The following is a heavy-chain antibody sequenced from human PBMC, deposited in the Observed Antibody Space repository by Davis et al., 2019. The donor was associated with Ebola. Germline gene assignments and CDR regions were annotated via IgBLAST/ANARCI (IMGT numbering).Heavy chain of an antibody. V-gene: IGHV4-39*07. J-gene: IGHJ2*01. CDR1: GGSISSGTYY. CDR3: ARLSGLFSSSSGALYFDL. D-gene: IGHD6-6*01. Sequence: SETLSLTCSVSGGSISSGTYYWGWVRQPPGKGLEWIGSIYYNGRTYYSSSLEGRVTILIDTSKSQFSLKLRSVTAADTAVYFCARLSGLFSSSSGALYFDLWGRGTLVSVSS. CDR2: IYYNGRT.